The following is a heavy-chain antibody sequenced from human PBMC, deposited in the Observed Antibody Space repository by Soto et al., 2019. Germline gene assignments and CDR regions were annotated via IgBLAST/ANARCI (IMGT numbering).Heavy chain of an antibody. J-gene: IGHJ3*01. Sequence: SETLSLTCTVSGGSISSGGYYWSWIRQHPGKGLEWIGYIYYSGSTNYNPSLKSRVTISVDTSKNQFSLKLSSVTAADTAVYYCASGGEGEYGGSDWCVVEAFDFWGKGTMVPVSS. CDR1: GGSISSGGYY. CDR2: IYYSGST. V-gene: IGHV4-61*08. CDR3: ASGGEGEYGGSDWCVVEAFDF. D-gene: IGHD2-21*02.